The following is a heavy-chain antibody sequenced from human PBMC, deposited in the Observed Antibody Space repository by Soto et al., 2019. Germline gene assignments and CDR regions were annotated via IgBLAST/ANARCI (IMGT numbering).Heavy chain of an antibody. CDR1: GASMSDYH. CDR2: LHSSGFA. Sequence: QVHLQQSGPGLVKPSETLSLTCSVSGASMSDYHGSWIRQSPGKGLEHIGYLHSSGFAEYNPSLKSRITISMDTSKHQFSLNLRSVTAADTAMYYCARSGHTFVGAVWGQGILVTVSS. J-gene: IGHJ4*02. V-gene: IGHV4-59*01. D-gene: IGHD1-26*01. CDR3: ARSGHTFVGAV.